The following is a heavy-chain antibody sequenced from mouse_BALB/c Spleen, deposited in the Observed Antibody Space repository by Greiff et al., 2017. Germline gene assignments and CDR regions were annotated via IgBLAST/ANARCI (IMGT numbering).Heavy chain of an antibody. V-gene: IGHV1-5*01. D-gene: IGHD2-4*01. CDR2: IYPGNSDT. CDR3: TRGPYYDYDAWFAY. Sequence: VQLKESGTVLARPGASVKMSCKASGYTFTSYWMHWVKQRPGQGLEWIGAIYPGNSDTSYNQKFKGKAKLTAVTSTSTAYMELSSLTNEDSAVYYCTRGPYYDYDAWFAYWGQGTLVTVSA. CDR1: GYTFTSYW. J-gene: IGHJ3*01.